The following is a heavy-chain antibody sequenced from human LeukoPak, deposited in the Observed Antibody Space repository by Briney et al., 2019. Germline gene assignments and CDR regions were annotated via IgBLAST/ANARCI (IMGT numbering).Heavy chain of an antibody. Sequence: SVKVSCKASGGPFSSYAISWVRQAPGQGLAWMGGIIPIFGTPNYAQRFQGRVTITADESTSTAYMELSSLRSEDTAVYYCVREEGQQLELAYFQHWGQGTLVTVSS. J-gene: IGHJ1*01. CDR3: VREEGQQLELAYFQH. V-gene: IGHV1-69*13. D-gene: IGHD6-13*01. CDR2: IIPIFGTP. CDR1: GGPFSSYA.